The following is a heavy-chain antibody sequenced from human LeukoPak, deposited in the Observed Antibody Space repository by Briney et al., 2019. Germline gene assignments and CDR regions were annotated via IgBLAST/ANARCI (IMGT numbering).Heavy chain of an antibody. J-gene: IGHJ4*02. V-gene: IGHV3-30*02. CDR3: AREDSGSYRDYFDY. CDR1: GFTFSSYG. CDR2: IRYDGSNK. Sequence: PGGSLRLSCAASGFTFSSYGMHWVRQAPGKGLEWVAFIRYDGSNKYYADSVKGRFTISRDNSRNTLYLQMNSLRAEDTAVYYCAREDSGSYRDYFDYWGQGTLVTVSS. D-gene: IGHD1-26*01.